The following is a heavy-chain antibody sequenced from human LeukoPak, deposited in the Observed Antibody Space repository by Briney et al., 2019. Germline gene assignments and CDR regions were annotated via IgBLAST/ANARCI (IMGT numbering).Heavy chain of an antibody. V-gene: IGHV3-23*01. Sequence: GGSLRLSCAASGFTFSSYAMSWVRQAPGKGLEWVSAISGSGGSTYYADSVKGRFTVSRDNSKNTWYLQINSLRGEDTAVYYCAKGKYSSAAAPDYWGQGTLVTVSS. CDR1: GFTFSSYA. J-gene: IGHJ4*02. CDR3: AKGKYSSAAAPDY. CDR2: ISGSGGST. D-gene: IGHD6-19*01.